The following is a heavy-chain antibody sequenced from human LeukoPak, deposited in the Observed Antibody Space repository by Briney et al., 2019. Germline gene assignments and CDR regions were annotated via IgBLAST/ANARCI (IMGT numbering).Heavy chain of an antibody. D-gene: IGHD2-21*01. V-gene: IGHV1-8*03. Sequence: GASVKLSSKASGYTFTIYDINWVRQATEQGLEWMGWMNPNSGNTGYAQKCQGTVTITRNTSISTAYMELSSLRSEETAVYYCARAEAYCGGDCYSDWFDPWGQGTLVTVSS. CDR2: MNPNSGNT. CDR1: GYTFTIYD. J-gene: IGHJ5*02. CDR3: ARAEAYCGGDCYSDWFDP.